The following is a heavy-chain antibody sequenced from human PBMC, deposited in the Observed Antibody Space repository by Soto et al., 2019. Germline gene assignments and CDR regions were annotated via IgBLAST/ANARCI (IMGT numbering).Heavy chain of an antibody. Sequence: SETLSLTCAVYGGSFSGYYWSWIRQPPGKGLEWIGEINHSGSTNYNPSLKSRVTISVDTSKNQFSLKLSSVTAADTAVYYCARGGIAARPFYYYYGRDVWGQGTTVTVSS. D-gene: IGHD6-6*01. CDR2: INHSGST. V-gene: IGHV4-34*01. CDR3: ARGGIAARPFYYYYGRDV. J-gene: IGHJ6*02. CDR1: GGSFSGYY.